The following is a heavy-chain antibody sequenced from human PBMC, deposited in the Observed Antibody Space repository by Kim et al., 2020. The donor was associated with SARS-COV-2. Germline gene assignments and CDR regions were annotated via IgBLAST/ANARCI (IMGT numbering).Heavy chain of an antibody. V-gene: IGHV4-39*07. CDR3: ACNVGSTPDYYFDY. D-gene: IGHD1-26*01. CDR1: GVSISTNYHY. J-gene: IGHJ4*02. Sequence: SETLSLTCSVSGVSISTNYHYWGWVRQPPGKGLEWIGSVYNSGTTYYNPSLKSRFTISGDTSKNQFSLKMRSVTAADTAVYYCACNVGSTPDYYFDYWGRGGLVTLSS. CDR2: VYNSGTT.